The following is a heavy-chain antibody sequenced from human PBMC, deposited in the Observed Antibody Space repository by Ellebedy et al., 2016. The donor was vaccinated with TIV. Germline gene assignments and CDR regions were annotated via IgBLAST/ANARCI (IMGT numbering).Heavy chain of an antibody. CDR1: GGSISNYS. D-gene: IGHD3-9*01. Sequence: SETLSLXCTVSGGSISNYSWSWIRQPPGKGLEWIGSIYYRGSTNYNPSLKSRVTISVDTSKNQFSLKLSSVTAADTAVYYCARVGREILTGWDAFDIWGQGTMVTVSS. V-gene: IGHV4-59*01. CDR2: IYYRGST. J-gene: IGHJ3*02. CDR3: ARVGREILTGWDAFDI.